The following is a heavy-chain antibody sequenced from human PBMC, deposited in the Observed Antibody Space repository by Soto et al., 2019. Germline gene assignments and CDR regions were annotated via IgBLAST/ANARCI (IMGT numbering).Heavy chain of an antibody. Sequence: EVQLLESGGGLVQPGGSLRLSCAASGFTFSSYAMRWVRQAPGKGLEWVSAVSGSGGSTYYADSVKGRFTISRDNSKNTLYLHMNSLRAEDTAVYYCARRGPGTDFDYWGQGTLVTVSS. D-gene: IGHD6-13*01. J-gene: IGHJ4*02. CDR3: ARRGPGTDFDY. CDR2: VSGSGGST. V-gene: IGHV3-23*01. CDR1: GFTFSSYA.